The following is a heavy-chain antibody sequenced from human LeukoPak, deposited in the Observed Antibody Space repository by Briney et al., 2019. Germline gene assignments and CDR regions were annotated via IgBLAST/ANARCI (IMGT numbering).Heavy chain of an antibody. V-gene: IGHV3-15*01. CDR1: VFTFSNAW. Sequence: GGSLRLSCAASVFTFSNAWMSWVRQAPGKGLEWVGRIKSKTDGGTTDYAAPVKGRFTISRDDSKNTLYLQMNSLKTENRAVYYCPTDGIIMVRGVIIKRFDPWGQGTLVTVSS. CDR2: IKSKTDGGTT. J-gene: IGHJ5*02. D-gene: IGHD3-10*01. CDR3: PTDGIIMVRGVIIKRFDP.